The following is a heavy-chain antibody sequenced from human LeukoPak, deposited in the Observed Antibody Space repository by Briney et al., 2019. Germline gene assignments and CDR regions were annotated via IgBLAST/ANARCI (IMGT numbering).Heavy chain of an antibody. Sequence: PGRSLGLSCAASGFTFSSYAMHWVRQAPGKGLEWVAVISYDGSNKYYADSVKGRFTISRDNSKNTLYLQMNSLRAEDTAVYYCAKDSTGYSYGGFDYWGQGTLVAVSS. CDR2: ISYDGSNK. CDR3: AKDSTGYSYGGFDY. D-gene: IGHD5-18*01. J-gene: IGHJ4*02. V-gene: IGHV3-30*04. CDR1: GFTFSSYA.